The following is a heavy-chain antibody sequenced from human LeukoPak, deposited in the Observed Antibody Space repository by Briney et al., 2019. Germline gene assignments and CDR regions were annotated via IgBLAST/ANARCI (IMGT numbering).Heavy chain of an antibody. Sequence: SVKVSCKASGGTFSSYAISWVRQAPGQGLEWMGGIIPIFGTAHYAQKFQGRVTITTDESTSTAYMELSSLRSEDTAVYYCARGPHIVVVPAAIREGYYYYYYMDVWGKGTTVTVSS. D-gene: IGHD2-2*01. J-gene: IGHJ6*03. V-gene: IGHV1-69*05. CDR2: IIPIFGTA. CDR3: ARGPHIVVVPAAIREGYYYYYYMDV. CDR1: GGTFSSYA.